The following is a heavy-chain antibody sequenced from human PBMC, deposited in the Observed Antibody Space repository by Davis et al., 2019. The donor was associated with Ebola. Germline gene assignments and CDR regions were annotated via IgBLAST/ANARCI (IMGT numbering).Heavy chain of an antibody. J-gene: IGHJ4*02. CDR2: IKQDGSEK. Sequence: GGSLRLSCAASGFTFSSYGMHWVRQAPGKGLEWVANIKQDGSEKYYVDSVKGRFTISRDNAKNSLYLQMNSLRAEDTAVYYCARARWLQSIYFDYWGQGTLVTVSS. CDR1: GFTFSSYG. V-gene: IGHV3-7*03. CDR3: ARARWLQSIYFDY. D-gene: IGHD5-24*01.